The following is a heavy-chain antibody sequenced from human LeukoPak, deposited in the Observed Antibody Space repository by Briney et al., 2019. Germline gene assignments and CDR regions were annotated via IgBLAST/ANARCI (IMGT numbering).Heavy chain of an antibody. CDR2: IKQDGSEK. CDR1: GFTFSSYW. D-gene: IGHD3-22*01. Sequence: GGSLRLSCVASGFTFSSYWMSWVRQAPGKGLEWVANIKQDGSEKYYVDSVRGRFTISRDNVKNSLYLQMNSLRAEDTAVHYCARGGKFYYDSSGYPGDYWGQGTLVTVSS. V-gene: IGHV3-7*01. CDR3: ARGGKFYYDSSGYPGDY. J-gene: IGHJ4*02.